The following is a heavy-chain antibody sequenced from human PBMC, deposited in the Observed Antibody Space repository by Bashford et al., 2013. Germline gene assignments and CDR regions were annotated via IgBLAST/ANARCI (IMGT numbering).Heavy chain of an antibody. Sequence: PSETLSLTCTVSGGSISSSSYYWGWIRQPPGKGLEWIGSIYYSGSTYYNPSLKSRVTISVDSSKNQFSLTVRSVTAADTAVYFCVKGSRVNCRSDNCYRRGGPLDHFYYAMDVWGQGTTVTVSS. CDR3: VKGSRVNCRSDNCYRRGGPLDHFYYAMDV. CDR1: GGSISSSSYY. V-gene: IGHV4-39*01. J-gene: IGHJ6*02. CDR2: IYYSGST. D-gene: IGHD2-15*01.